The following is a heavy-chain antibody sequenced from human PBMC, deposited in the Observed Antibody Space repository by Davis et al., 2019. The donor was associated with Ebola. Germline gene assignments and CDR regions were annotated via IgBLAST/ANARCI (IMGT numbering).Heavy chain of an antibody. J-gene: IGHJ3*02. CDR2: ISGSGGST. V-gene: IGHV3-23*01. CDR3: AKRETQWGAFDI. CDR1: GFTFSSYA. Sequence: GESLKISCAAFGFTFSSYAMSWVRQAPGKGLEWVSAISGSGGSTYYADSVKGRFTISRDNSKNTLYLQMNSLRAEDTAVYYCAKRETQWGAFDIWGQGTMVTVSS. D-gene: IGHD6-19*01.